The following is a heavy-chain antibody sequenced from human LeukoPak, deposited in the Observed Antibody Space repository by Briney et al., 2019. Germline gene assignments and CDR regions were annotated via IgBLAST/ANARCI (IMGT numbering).Heavy chain of an antibody. Sequence: GGSLRLSCAASGFTFSSYSMNWVRQAPGKGLEWVSSISSSSSYIYSADSVNGRFTISRDNAKNSLYLQMNSLRAEDTAVYYCARDLVDDYVWGSYPGDYWGQGTLVTVSS. CDR3: ARDLVDDYVWGSYPGDY. CDR1: GFTFSSYS. V-gene: IGHV3-21*01. CDR2: ISSSSSYI. J-gene: IGHJ4*02. D-gene: IGHD3-16*02.